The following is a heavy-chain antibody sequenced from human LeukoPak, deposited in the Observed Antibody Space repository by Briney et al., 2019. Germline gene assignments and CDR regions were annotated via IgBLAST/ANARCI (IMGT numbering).Heavy chain of an antibody. D-gene: IGHD3-10*01. Sequence: ASVKVSCKASGGTFSSYAISWVRQAPGQGLEWMGRIIPIFGTANYAQKFQGRVTITTDESTSTAYMELSSLRSADTAVYYCASGFGELLEDYFDYWGQGTLVTVSS. V-gene: IGHV1-69*05. CDR3: ASGFGELLEDYFDY. CDR1: GGTFSSYA. CDR2: IIPIFGTA. J-gene: IGHJ4*02.